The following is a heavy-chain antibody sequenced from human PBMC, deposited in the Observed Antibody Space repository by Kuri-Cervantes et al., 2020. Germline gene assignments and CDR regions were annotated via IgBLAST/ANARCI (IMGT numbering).Heavy chain of an antibody. CDR2: IWYDGSNK. V-gene: IGHV3-33*08. J-gene: IGHJ6*03. CDR3: ARDERYYDFWSGYFFGYYYYMDV. CDR1: GFTVSSNY. D-gene: IGHD3-3*01. Sequence: GESLKISCAASGFTVSSNYMSWVRQAPGKGLEWVAVIWYDGSNKYYADSVKGRFTISRDNSKNTLYLQMNSLRAEDTAVYYCARDERYYDFWSGYFFGYYYYMDVWGKGTTVTVSS.